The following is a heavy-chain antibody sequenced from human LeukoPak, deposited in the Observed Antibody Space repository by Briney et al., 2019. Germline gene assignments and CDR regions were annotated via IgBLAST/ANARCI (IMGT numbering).Heavy chain of an antibody. D-gene: IGHD3-22*01. V-gene: IGHV1-46*01. CDR2: INPSGGTT. CDR3: ARGLDSSGYYAP. J-gene: IGHJ5*02. CDR1: GYTFTSYY. Sequence: ASVKVSCKASGYTFTSYYIHWVRQAAGQGLEWMGIINPSGGTTSCAQKFQGRVTMTRDTSTSTVYMELSSLRSEDTAVYYCARGLDSSGYYAPWGQGTLVTVSA.